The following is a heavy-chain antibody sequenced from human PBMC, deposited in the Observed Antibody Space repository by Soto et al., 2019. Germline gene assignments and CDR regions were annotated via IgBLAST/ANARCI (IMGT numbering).Heavy chain of an antibody. CDR1: GGSFSGYY. D-gene: IGHD6-6*01. J-gene: IGHJ4*02. Sequence: QVQLQQWGAGLLKPSETLSLTCAVYGGSFSGYYWSWIRQPPGKGLEWIGEINHSGSTNYNPSLKSRVTISVDTSKNQFSLKLSSVTAADTAVYYCARGVTEEYSSLSLKFDYWGQGTLVTVSS. V-gene: IGHV4-34*01. CDR2: INHSGST. CDR3: ARGVTEEYSSLSLKFDY.